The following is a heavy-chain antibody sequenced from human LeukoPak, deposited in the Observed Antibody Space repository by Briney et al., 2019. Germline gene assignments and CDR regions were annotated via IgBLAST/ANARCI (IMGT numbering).Heavy chain of an antibody. CDR1: GYTFTGYY. CDR3: ARRAVEYNWNDFDF. D-gene: IGHD1-1*01. J-gene: IGHJ4*02. CDR2: INPNSGGT. V-gene: IGHV1-2*02. Sequence: ASVKVSCKASGYTFTGYYMHWVRQAPGQGLEWMGWINPNSGGTNYAQKFQGRVTMTRDTSISTAYMELSRLRSDDMAVYYCARRAVEYNWNDFDFWGQGTLVTVSS.